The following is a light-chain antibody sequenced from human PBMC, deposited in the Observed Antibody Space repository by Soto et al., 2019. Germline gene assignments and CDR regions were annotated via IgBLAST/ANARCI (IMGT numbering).Light chain of an antibody. CDR2: DVS. J-gene: IGLJ2*01. CDR3: SSYTSSSTLV. Sequence: QSALTQPASVSGAPGQSITISCTGTSSDVGGYNYVSWYQQHPGKAPKLMIYDVSNRPSGVSNRFSGSKSGNTASLTISGLQGEDEAHYYCSSYTSSSTLVFGGGTKLTVL. V-gene: IGLV2-14*01. CDR1: SSDVGGYNY.